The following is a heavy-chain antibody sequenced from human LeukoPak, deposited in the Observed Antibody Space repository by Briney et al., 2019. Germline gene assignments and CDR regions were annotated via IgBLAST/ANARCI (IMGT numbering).Heavy chain of an antibody. CDR2: ISYDGSNK. Sequence: PGGSLRLSCAASGFTFSSYAMHWVRQAPGKRLEWVAVISYDGSNKYYADSVKGRFTISRDNSKNTLYLQMNSLRAEDTAVYYCASPRQSYGSGSYAIDYWGQGTLVTVSS. V-gene: IGHV3-30-3*01. CDR1: GFTFSSYA. CDR3: ASPRQSYGSGSYAIDY. D-gene: IGHD3-10*01. J-gene: IGHJ4*02.